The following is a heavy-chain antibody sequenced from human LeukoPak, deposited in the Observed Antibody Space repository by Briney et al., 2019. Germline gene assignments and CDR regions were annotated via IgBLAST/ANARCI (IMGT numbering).Heavy chain of an antibody. CDR1: GFTFDDYA. D-gene: IGHD6-13*01. Sequence: AGGSLRLSCAASGFTFDDYAMHWVRQAPGKGLEWVSGISWTSGSIGYADSVKGRFTISRDNAKNSLYLQMNSLRAEDTALYYCAKDNSAGTYFDYWGQGTLVTVSS. CDR3: AKDNSAGTYFDY. V-gene: IGHV3-9*01. CDR2: ISWTSGSI. J-gene: IGHJ4*02.